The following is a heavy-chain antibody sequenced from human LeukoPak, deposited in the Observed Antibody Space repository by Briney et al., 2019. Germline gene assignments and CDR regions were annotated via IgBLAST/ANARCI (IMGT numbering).Heavy chain of an antibody. CDR3: ARYFMVRGDFNYFDY. CDR2: ISAYNGNT. D-gene: IGHD3-10*01. Sequence: ASVKVPCKASGYTFTSYGISWVRQAPGQGLEWMGWISAYNGNTNYAQKLQGRVTMTTDTSTSTAYMELRSLRSDDTAVYYCARYFMVRGDFNYFDYWGQGTLVTVSS. V-gene: IGHV1-18*01. CDR1: GYTFTSYG. J-gene: IGHJ4*02.